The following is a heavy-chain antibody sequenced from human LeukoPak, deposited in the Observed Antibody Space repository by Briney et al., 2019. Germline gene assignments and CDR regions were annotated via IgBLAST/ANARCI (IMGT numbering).Heavy chain of an antibody. CDR1: GGSISSYY. J-gene: IGHJ6*03. Sequence: SETLSLTCTVSGGSISSYYWSWIRQPPGKGLEWIGYIYYSGSTNYNPSLKSRVTISVDTSKNQFSLKLSSVTAADTAVYYCARVVGDYDYYYYMDVWGKGTTVTVSS. D-gene: IGHD4-17*01. CDR3: ARVVGDYDYYYYMDV. CDR2: IYYSGST. V-gene: IGHV4-59*01.